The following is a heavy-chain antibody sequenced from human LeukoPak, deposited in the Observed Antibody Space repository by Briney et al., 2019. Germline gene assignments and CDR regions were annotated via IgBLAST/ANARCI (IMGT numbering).Heavy chain of an antibody. Sequence: GGSLRLSCAASGFTFSSYAMSWVRQAPGKGLEWVSVIYSGGSTYYADSVKGRFTISRDNSKNTLYLQMNSLRAEDTAVYYCARWVRTMVRGDDAFDIWGQGTMVTVSS. CDR3: ARWVRTMVRGDDAFDI. CDR1: GFTFSSYA. J-gene: IGHJ3*02. CDR2: IYSGGST. D-gene: IGHD3-10*01. V-gene: IGHV3-53*01.